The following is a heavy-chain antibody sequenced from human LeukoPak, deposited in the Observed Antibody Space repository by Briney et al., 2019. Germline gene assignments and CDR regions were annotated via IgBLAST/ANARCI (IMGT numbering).Heavy chain of an antibody. CDR1: GGTFSSYA. J-gene: IGHJ4*02. CDR2: IIPIFGTA. Sequence: GASVKVSCKASGGTFSSYAISWVRQAPGQGLEWMGGIIPIFGTANYAQKFQGRVTITADKSTSTAYMELSSLRSEDTAVNYCARDAEYCGGDCWGQGTLVTVSS. CDR3: ARDAEYCGGDC. V-gene: IGHV1-69*06. D-gene: IGHD2-21*01.